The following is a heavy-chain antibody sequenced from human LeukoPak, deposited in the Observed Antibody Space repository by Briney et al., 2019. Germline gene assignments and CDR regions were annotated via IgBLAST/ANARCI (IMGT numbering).Heavy chain of an antibody. V-gene: IGHV3-74*01. CDR3: ARGDSSSWYRGFDWFDP. D-gene: IGHD6-13*01. J-gene: IGHJ5*02. CDR2: INNDGSST. CDR1: GYTFGSYW. Sequence: GGSLRLSCAASGYTFGSYWMYWVRQAPGKGLVWVSRINNDGSSTIYADSVKGRFTISRDNAKNTLYLQMNSLRDDDTAVYYCARGDSSSWYRGFDWFDPWGQGTLVTVSS.